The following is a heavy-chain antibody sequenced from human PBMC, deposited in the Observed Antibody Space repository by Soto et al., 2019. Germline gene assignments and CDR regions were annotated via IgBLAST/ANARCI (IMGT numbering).Heavy chain of an antibody. CDR2: INPSGGST. D-gene: IGHD3-22*01. CDR1: GYIFTNHY. V-gene: IGHV1-46*01. J-gene: IGHJ4*02. Sequence: ASVKVSCKASGYIFTNHYIHWVRQPPGQGLEWMGIINPSGGSTNYLQKFQGRITMTRDTSTSTVYMELSSLRSEDTAVYFCARADYYDSSGFYYDCWGQGSLVTVSS. CDR3: ARADYYDSSGFYYDC.